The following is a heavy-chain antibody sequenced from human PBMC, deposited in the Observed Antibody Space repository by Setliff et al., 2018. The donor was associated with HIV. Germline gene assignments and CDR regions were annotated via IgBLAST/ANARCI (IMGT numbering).Heavy chain of an antibody. CDR3: ARDPAPSSSASYFQH. CDR2: INPSGGRT. J-gene: IGHJ1*01. Sequence: VASVKVSCKAPENTFSNYYLHWVRQAPGQGLEWMGIINPSGGRTNYAQKFQGRVTMTRDTSTSTVYMELSSLRSEDTAVYYCARDPAPSSSASYFQHWGQGTPVTVSS. D-gene: IGHD6-6*01. V-gene: IGHV1-46*01. CDR1: ENTFSNYY.